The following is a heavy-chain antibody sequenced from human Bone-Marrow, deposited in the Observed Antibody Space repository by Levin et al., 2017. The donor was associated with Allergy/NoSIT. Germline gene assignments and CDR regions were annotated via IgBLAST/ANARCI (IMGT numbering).Heavy chain of an antibody. Sequence: AGGSLRLSCSASGFTFTNAWMNWVRQVPGTGLEWVGRIKSRRDGATTDYATPVKGRFTISRDDSKNTLYLQMNSLKIEDTGLYYCITDDSGHDWGYWGQGTLVTVSS. D-gene: IGHD5-12*01. V-gene: IGHV3-15*01. CDR1: GFTFTNAW. CDR2: IKSRRDGATT. J-gene: IGHJ4*02. CDR3: ITDDSGHDWGY.